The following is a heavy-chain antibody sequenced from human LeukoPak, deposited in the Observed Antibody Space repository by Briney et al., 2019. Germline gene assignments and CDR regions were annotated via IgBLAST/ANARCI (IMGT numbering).Heavy chain of an antibody. Sequence: RSGGSLRLSCAASGFTFSSYWMHWVRQAPGKGLVWVSRINTDGSSTSYADSVKSRFTISRDNAKNTLYLQMNSLRAEDTAVYYCARERDFWSGYYYYYYMDVWGKGTTDTVSS. J-gene: IGHJ6*03. CDR1: GFTFSSYW. V-gene: IGHV3-74*01. D-gene: IGHD3-3*01. CDR2: INTDGSST. CDR3: ARERDFWSGYYYYYYMDV.